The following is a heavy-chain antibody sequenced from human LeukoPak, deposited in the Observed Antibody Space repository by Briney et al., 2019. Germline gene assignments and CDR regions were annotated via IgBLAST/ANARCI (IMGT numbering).Heavy chain of an antibody. CDR3: AKQGHTAMAYPDY. V-gene: IGHV3-74*03. CDR2: INSDGSST. J-gene: IGHJ4*02. D-gene: IGHD5-18*01. CDR1: GFTFSSYW. Sequence: GGSLRLSCAASGFTFSSYWMHWVRRAPGKGLVWVSHINSDGSSTKYADSVKGRFTISRDNSKNTLYLQMNSLRAEGTAVYYCAKQGHTAMAYPDYWGQGTLVTVSS.